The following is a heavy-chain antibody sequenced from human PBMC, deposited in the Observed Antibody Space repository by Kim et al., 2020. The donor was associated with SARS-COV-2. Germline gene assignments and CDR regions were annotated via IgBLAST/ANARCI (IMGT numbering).Heavy chain of an antibody. CDR2: IYYSGST. J-gene: IGHJ6*02. CDR1: GGSISSYY. D-gene: IGHD6-13*01. CDR3: ARDYGGGLQQQLSLGSYGMDV. Sequence: SETLSLTCTVSGGSISSYYWSWIRQPPGKGLEWIGYIYYSGSTNYNPSLKSRVTISVDTSKNQFSLKLSSVTAADTAVYYCARDYGGGLQQQLSLGSYGMDVWGQGTTVTVSS. V-gene: IGHV4-59*13.